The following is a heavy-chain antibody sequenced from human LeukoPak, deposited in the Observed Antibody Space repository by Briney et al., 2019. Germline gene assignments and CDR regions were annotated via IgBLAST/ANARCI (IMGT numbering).Heavy chain of an antibody. CDR1: GFTFSYSA. D-gene: IGHD5-18*01. V-gene: IGHV3-23*01. CDR2: ISGSGDST. CDR3: AKAFGIDTARFSDS. Sequence: PGGSLRLSCAASGFTFSYSAMSWVRQTPGKGLEWISVISGSGDSTYYTDSVKGRFTISRDNSKNTLYVQMNSLRAEDTAVYYCAKAFGIDTARFSDSWGQGTLVTVSS. J-gene: IGHJ4*02.